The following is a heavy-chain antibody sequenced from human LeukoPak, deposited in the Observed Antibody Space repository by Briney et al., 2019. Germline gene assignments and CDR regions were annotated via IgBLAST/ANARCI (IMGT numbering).Heavy chain of an antibody. D-gene: IGHD1-26*01. V-gene: IGHV4-59*08. J-gene: IGHJ4*02. CDR1: GGSISSYY. CDR2: IYYSGST. Sequence: SETLSLTCTVSGGSISSYYWSRIRQPPGKGLEWIGYIYYSGSTNYNPSLKSRVTISVDTSKNQFSLKLSSVTAADTAVYYCARSLGAFGSYFHGGHYFDYWGQGTLVTVSS. CDR3: ARSLGAFGSYFHGGHYFDY.